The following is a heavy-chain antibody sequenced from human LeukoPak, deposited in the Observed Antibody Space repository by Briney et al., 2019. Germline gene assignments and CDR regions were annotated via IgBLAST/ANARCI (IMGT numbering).Heavy chain of an antibody. CDR1: GGSISSFY. J-gene: IGHJ4*02. D-gene: IGHD3-22*01. Sequence: SETLSLTCSVSGGSISSFYWSWVRQPAGKGLVWIGRISTRGNADYNPSLKSRVTLSVDTSKNQFSLKLSSVTAADTAMYYCASDSFYDSGGYFYYWGQGTLVTVSS. V-gene: IGHV4-4*07. CDR2: ISTRGNA. CDR3: ASDSFYDSGGYFYY.